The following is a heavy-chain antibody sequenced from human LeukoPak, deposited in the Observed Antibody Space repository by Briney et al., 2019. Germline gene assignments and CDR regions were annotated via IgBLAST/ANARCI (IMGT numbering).Heavy chain of an antibody. CDR3: AREGGYSYNSYFVY. CDR2: INWNGDST. J-gene: IGHJ4*02. D-gene: IGHD5-18*01. CDR1: GFTFDDYG. Sequence: GESLRLSCAASGFTFDDYGMSWVRQVPGKGLEWVSGINWNGDSTGYADSVKGRFTISRDNAKNSLYLQMNSLRAEDTALYYCAREGGYSYNSYFVYWGQGTLVTVSS. V-gene: IGHV3-20*04.